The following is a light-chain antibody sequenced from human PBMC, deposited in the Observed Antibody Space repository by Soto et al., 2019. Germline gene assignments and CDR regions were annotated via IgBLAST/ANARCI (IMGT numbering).Light chain of an antibody. J-gene: IGKJ2*01. CDR3: MQRIEFPSYT. V-gene: IGKV2-40*01. CDR1: QSLLDSDDGNTY. CDR2: TLS. Sequence: DIVMTQTPLSLPVTPGEPASISCRSSQSLLDSDDGNTYLDWYLQKPGQSPQLLIYTLSYRAYGVKDRFSGSGSGTDFTRKISRVEAEDVGVYYCMQRIEFPSYTFGQGTKLEIK.